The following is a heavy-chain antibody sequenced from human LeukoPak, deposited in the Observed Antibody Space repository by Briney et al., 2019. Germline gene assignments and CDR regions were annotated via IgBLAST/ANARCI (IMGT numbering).Heavy chain of an antibody. CDR3: ARDRAYGDYSPLDY. V-gene: IGHV3-33*08. CDR1: GFTFSSYG. D-gene: IGHD4-17*01. J-gene: IGHJ4*02. Sequence: TGGSLRLSCAASGFTFSSYGMHWVRQAPGKGLEWVSVIWYDGSKKYYTDSVKGRFTISRDNSENTLYLQMNSLRVEDTAVYYCARDRAYGDYSPLDYWGQGTLVTVSS. CDR2: IWYDGSKK.